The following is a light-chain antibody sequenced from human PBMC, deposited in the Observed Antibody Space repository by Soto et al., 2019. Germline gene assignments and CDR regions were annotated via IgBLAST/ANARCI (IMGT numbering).Light chain of an antibody. CDR2: DLS. CDR3: SSYTSSSTYV. CDR1: SSDVGGYNY. J-gene: IGLJ1*01. Sequence: LTQPASVSGSPGQSITISCTGTSSDVGGYNYVSWYQQLPGKAPKLMIYDLSNRPSGVSNRFSGSKSGNTASLTISGLQAEDEADYYCSSYTSSSTYVFGTGTKVTVL. V-gene: IGLV2-14*01.